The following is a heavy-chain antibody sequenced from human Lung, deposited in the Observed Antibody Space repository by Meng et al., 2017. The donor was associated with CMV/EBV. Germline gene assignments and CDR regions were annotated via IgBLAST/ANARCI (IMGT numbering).Heavy chain of an antibody. CDR3: ARGQLGETWFDP. V-gene: IGHV3-21*05. D-gene: IGHD3-10*01. CDR2: ISRTGNFI. CDR1: GFNFTAYS. J-gene: IGHJ5*02. Sequence: GESLKISCAASGFNFTAYSMSWVRQAPGKGLEWLSYISRTGNFIFYAESVKGRFTISRDNAKNSLYLEMNSLRVEDTALYHCARGQLGETWFDPWGQGTLVTVSS.